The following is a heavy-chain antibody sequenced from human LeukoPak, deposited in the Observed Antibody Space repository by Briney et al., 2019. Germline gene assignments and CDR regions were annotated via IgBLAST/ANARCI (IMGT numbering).Heavy chain of an antibody. D-gene: IGHD3-3*01. CDR2: IRSKANGHAP. CDR3: TRRDDFWSGSSDF. Sequence: QPGGSLRLSCEVSGFTLSGSAVHWVRQASGEGLEWVGRIRSKANGHAPAYAASVKGRFIISRDDSMTTAYLQMNSRKSEGSPCHDCTRRDDFWSGSSDFWGQGTLVTVSS. J-gene: IGHJ4*02. CDR1: GFTLSGSA. V-gene: IGHV3-73*01.